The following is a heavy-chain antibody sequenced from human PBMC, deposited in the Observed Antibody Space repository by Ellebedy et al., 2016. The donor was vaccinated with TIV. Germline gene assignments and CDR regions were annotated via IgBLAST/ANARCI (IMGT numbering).Heavy chain of an antibody. D-gene: IGHD1-1*01. CDR1: GFSFSDHY. Sequence: GGSLRLSCVVSGFSFSDHYMNWIRQTPGKGLEWVALVSYDGSSNYYADSVKGRFTISRDNSKNTLSLQMNSLRGEDSAVYYCARDAVQRYFYGVGVWGQGTTVTVSS. V-gene: IGHV3-30*03. CDR2: VSYDGSSN. CDR3: ARDAVQRYFYGVGV. J-gene: IGHJ6*02.